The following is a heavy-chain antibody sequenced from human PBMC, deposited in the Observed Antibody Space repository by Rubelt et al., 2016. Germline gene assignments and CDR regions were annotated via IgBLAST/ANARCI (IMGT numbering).Heavy chain of an antibody. CDR1: GFTFSSYS. CDR3: ARESYSSSSFYYFDY. D-gene: IGHD6-6*01. V-gene: IGHV3-21*01. J-gene: IGHJ4*02. Sequence: GFGGGLVQPGGSLRLSCAASGFTFSSYSMNWVRQAPGKGLEWVSSISSSSSYIYYADSVKGRFTISRDNAKNSLYLQMNSLRAEDTAVYYCARESYSSSSFYYFDYWGQGTLVTVSS. CDR2: ISSSSSYI.